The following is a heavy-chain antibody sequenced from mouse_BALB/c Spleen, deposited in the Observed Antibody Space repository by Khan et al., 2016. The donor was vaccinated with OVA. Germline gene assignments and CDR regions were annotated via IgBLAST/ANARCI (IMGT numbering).Heavy chain of an antibody. J-gene: IGHJ4*01. D-gene: IGHD1-1*02. CDR1: GYSITSNYA. V-gene: IGHV3-2*02. CDR2: ITYSDST. Sequence: EVQLQESGPGLVKPSQSLSLTCTATGYSITSNYAWNWIRQFPGHILELIGYITYSDSTTYTPSLKSRISFTPDTSNNQFFLQLNSVTTEDTDTYYCARGNYYGYAMDDWGQGTAVTVSS. CDR3: ARGNYYGYAMDD.